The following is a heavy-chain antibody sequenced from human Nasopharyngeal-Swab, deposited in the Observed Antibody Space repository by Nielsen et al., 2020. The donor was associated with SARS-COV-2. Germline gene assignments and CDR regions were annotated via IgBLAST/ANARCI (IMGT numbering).Heavy chain of an antibody. CDR3: ANAQYSSGLNLG. V-gene: IGHV3-30*18. CDR2: ISYDGSNK. D-gene: IGHD6-19*01. CDR1: GFTFSSYA. J-gene: IGHJ4*02. Sequence: GGSLRLSCAASGFTFSSYAMHWVRQAPAKGLEWVAVISYDGSNKYYADSVKGRFTISRDNSKNTLYLQMNSLRAEDTAVYYCANAQYSSGLNLGGGQGTLVTVSS.